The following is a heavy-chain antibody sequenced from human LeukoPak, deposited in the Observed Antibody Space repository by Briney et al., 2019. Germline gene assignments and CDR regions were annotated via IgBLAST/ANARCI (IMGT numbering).Heavy chain of an antibody. CDR3: AREVAAAGIGGDAFDI. CDR2: TYYRSKWYN. V-gene: IGHV6-1*01. CDR1: GDSVSSNSAA. J-gene: IGHJ3*02. Sequence: QTLSLTCAISGDSVSSNSAAWNWIRQSPSRGLEWLGRTYYRSKWYNDYAVSVKSRITINPDTSKNQFSLQLNSVTPEDTAVYYCAREVAAAGIGGDAFDIWGQGTMVTVSS. D-gene: IGHD6-13*01.